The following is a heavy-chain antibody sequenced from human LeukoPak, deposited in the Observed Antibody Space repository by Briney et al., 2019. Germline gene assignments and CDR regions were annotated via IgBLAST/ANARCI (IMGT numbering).Heavy chain of an antibody. D-gene: IGHD2-21*02. CDR1: GGSITSSSYY. CDR3: ARGDLLVATVSRPETWFDP. V-gene: IGHV4-39*01. CDR2: ISYSGGT. Sequence: PSETLSLTCTVSGGSITSSSYYWGWIRQPPGKGLEWIGTISYSGGTYYNPSLKSRVTISVDTSKNQFSLKLNSVTAADTALYYCARGDLLVATVSRPETWFDPWVQGTLVTVSS. J-gene: IGHJ5*02.